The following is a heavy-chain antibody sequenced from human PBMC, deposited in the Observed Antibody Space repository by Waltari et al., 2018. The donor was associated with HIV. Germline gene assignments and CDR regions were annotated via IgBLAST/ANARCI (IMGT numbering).Heavy chain of an antibody. J-gene: IGHJ6*02. CDR2: KNPNSGNT. Sequence: QVHLVQPGPEVKRPGASVQFPCMASEYAFLNFYVNWVPQAAGPGPEWLGWKNPNSGNTASTDKFEDRVAMTRHVSTDTAYMEMSGLTPEGTAIYYCARNSSAKGNRYCYYGLDVWGQGTPVTV. V-gene: IGHV1-8*02. CDR3: ARNSSAKGNRYCYYGLDV. CDR1: EYAFLNFY. D-gene: IGHD3-22*01.